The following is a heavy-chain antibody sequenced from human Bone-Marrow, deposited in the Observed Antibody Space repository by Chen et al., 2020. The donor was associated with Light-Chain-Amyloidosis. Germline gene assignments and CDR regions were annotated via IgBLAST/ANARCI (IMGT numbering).Heavy chain of an antibody. V-gene: IGHV5-51*01. CDR3: ARRRDGYNFDY. CDR2: IYPDDSDA. Sequence: GESLKISCKGSGYTFPNYSIGWVRQMPGKGLEWMGVIYPDDSDARYSPSFEGQVTISADKSITTAYLQWRSLKASDTAMYYCARRRDGYNFDYWGQGTLVTVSS. CDR1: GYTFPNYS. D-gene: IGHD5-12*01. J-gene: IGHJ4*02.